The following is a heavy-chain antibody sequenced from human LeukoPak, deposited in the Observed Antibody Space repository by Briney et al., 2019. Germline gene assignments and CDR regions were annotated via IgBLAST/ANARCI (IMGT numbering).Heavy chain of an antibody. Sequence: SETLSLTCTVSGGSISSYYWSWIRQPPGKGLEWIGYIYYSGSTNYNPSLKSRVTISVDTFRNQFSLKLSSVTAADTAVYYCARDNDSSGLDYWGQGTLVTVSS. V-gene: IGHV4-59*01. CDR2: IYYSGST. D-gene: IGHD3-22*01. J-gene: IGHJ4*02. CDR1: GGSISSYY. CDR3: ARDNDSSGLDY.